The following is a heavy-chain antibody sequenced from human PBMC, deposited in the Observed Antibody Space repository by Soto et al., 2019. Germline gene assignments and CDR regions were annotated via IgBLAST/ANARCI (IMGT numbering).Heavy chain of an antibody. Sequence: PSETLSLTCAVYGGSFSDHYWSWIRQPPGKGLEWIGEINHSGSTNYNPSLTSRVTISVDRSKNQFSLKLSSMTAADTAVYYCARLMITFGGVIVNDAFDIWGQGTIVTVSS. V-gene: IGHV4-34*01. D-gene: IGHD3-16*02. CDR1: GGSFSDHY. J-gene: IGHJ3*02. CDR3: ARLMITFGGVIVNDAFDI. CDR2: INHSGST.